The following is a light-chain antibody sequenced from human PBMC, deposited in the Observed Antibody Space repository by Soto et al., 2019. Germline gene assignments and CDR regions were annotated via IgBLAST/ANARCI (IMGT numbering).Light chain of an antibody. CDR1: SSDIGAYNF. V-gene: IGLV2-14*03. J-gene: IGLJ2*01. CDR2: DVN. Sequence: QSALTQPASVSGSPGQSITISCTGTSSDIGAYNFVSWYQQHPGKAPKLMLYDVNMRPSGVSNRFSGSKSGNTASLTISGLQAEDEADYYCTSWTTSTTMIFGGGTKVTVL. CDR3: TSWTTSTTMI.